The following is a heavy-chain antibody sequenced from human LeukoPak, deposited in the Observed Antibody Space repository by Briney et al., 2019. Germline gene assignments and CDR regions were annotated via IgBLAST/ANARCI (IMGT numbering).Heavy chain of an antibody. V-gene: IGHV3-21*01. CDR3: ARGGNSAWLDPPLPPDY. CDR1: GFTFNTYI. CDR2: IGGSSTYI. Sequence: PGGSLRLSCAASGFTFNTYIMHWVRQAPGKGLEWVSSIGGSSTYIHYADSLKGRFTISRDNAKNSLYLQVNRLRAEETGVYYCARGGNSAWLDPPLPPDYWGQGTLVIVSS. D-gene: IGHD6-19*01. J-gene: IGHJ4*02.